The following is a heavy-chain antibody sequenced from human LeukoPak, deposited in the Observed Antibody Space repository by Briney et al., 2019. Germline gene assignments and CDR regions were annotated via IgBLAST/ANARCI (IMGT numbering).Heavy chain of an antibody. D-gene: IGHD6-19*01. CDR3: AKAKRPWQWLGGFGP. V-gene: IGHV3-20*04. CDR1: EFSFDAFA. Sequence: GGSLRLSCAAYEFSFDAFAMSWVRQAPGRGLEWVSSINDNGDMTDYADSVKGRFTISRDNAKKYVFLEINSLRSEDTAIYFCAKAKRPWQWLGGFGPWGQGTLVIVSS. CDR2: INDNGDMT. J-gene: IGHJ5*02.